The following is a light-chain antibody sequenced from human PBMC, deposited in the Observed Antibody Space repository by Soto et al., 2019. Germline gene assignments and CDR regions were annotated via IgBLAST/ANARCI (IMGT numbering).Light chain of an antibody. J-gene: IGKJ2*01. CDR3: QQFNNWPYT. V-gene: IGKV3-15*01. CDR1: QSISTN. Sequence: EIVMTQSPATLSVSPGERATLSCRASQSISTNLAWYQQKPGQAPRLLIYGASTRAAGFPARFSGSGSGTEFTLTISSLQSEDFAVYSCQQFNNWPYTFGQGTKLEI. CDR2: GAS.